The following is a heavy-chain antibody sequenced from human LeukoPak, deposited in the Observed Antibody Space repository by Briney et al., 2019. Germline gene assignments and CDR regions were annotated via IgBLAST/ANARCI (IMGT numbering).Heavy chain of an antibody. CDR2: IYYSGST. D-gene: IGHD6-6*01. Sequence: SETLSLTCTVSGGSISSYYWSWIRQPPGKGLEWIGYIYYSGSTNYNPSLKSRVTISVDTSKNQFSLKLSSVTAADTAVYYCARDDGQLANRDYYYYGMDVWGQGTTVTVSS. CDR1: GGSISSYY. J-gene: IGHJ6*02. CDR3: ARDDGQLANRDYYYYGMDV. V-gene: IGHV4-59*12.